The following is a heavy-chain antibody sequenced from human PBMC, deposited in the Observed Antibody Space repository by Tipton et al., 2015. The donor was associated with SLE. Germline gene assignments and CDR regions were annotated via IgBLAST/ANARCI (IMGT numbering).Heavy chain of an antibody. CDR2: ITHSGST. V-gene: IGHV4-34*01. CDR3: ARARGYCSGGSCYSFDY. J-gene: IGHJ4*02. D-gene: IGHD2-15*01. CDR1: GGSFSGYY. Sequence: TLSLTCAVYGGSFSGYYWSWIRQPPGKGLEWIGEITHSGSTNYSPSLKSRATISVDTSKNQFSLKLSSVTAADTAVYYCARARGYCSGGSCYSFDYWGQGTLVTVSS.